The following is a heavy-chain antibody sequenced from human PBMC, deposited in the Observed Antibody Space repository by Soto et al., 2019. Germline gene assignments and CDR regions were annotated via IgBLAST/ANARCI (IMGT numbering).Heavy chain of an antibody. J-gene: IGHJ3*02. CDR1: GFTFSSYS. Sequence: GGSLRLSCAASGFTFSSYSMNWVRQAPGKGLEWVSYISSSSSTIYYADSVKGRFTISRDNAKNSLYLQMNSLRDEDTAVYYCARDRTKSTYYYDSSGSYAFDIWGQGTMVTVSS. D-gene: IGHD3-22*01. V-gene: IGHV3-48*02. CDR2: ISSSSSTI. CDR3: ARDRTKSTYYYDSSGSYAFDI.